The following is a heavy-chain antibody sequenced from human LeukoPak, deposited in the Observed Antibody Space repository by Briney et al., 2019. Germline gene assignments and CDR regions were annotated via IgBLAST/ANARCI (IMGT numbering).Heavy chain of an antibody. CDR3: ARAAVQNSNFDY. J-gene: IGHJ4*02. CDR1: GGSFSSYY. V-gene: IGHV4-34*01. Sequence: SETLSLTCAVYGGSFSSYYWSRIRQPPGKGLEWIGEINHSGSTNYNPSPKSRVTISVDTSKNQFSLKLSSVTAADTAVYYCARAAVQNSNFDYWGQGTLVTVSS. CDR2: INHSGST. D-gene: IGHD6-19*01.